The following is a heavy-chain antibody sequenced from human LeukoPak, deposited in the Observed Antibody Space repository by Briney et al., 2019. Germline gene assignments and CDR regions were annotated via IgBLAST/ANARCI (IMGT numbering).Heavy chain of an antibody. CDR3: AKDPTWDC. Sequence: GGSLRLSCAASGFTVSSNYMSWVRQAPGKGLEWVSAISGSGGSTYYADSVKGRFTISRDNSKSTLYLQMNSLRAEDTAVYYCAKDPTWDCWGQGTLVTVSS. J-gene: IGHJ4*02. CDR1: GFTVSSNY. V-gene: IGHV3-23*01. CDR2: ISGSGGST.